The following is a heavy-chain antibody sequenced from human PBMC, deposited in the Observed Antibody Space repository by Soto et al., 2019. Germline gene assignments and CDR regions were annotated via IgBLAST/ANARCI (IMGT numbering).Heavy chain of an antibody. CDR2: ISGSGGST. V-gene: IGHV3-23*01. CDR1: GFAFSSYA. CDR3: AKVASYRVLGSPENDY. J-gene: IGHJ4*02. D-gene: IGHD3-10*01. Sequence: EVQLLESGGGLVQPGGSLRLSCAASGFAFSSYAMSWVRQAPGKGLEGVSAISGSGGSTYYADSVKGRFTISRDNSKNTLYLQMNSLRAEDTAVYYCAKVASYRVLGSPENDYWGQGTLVTVSS.